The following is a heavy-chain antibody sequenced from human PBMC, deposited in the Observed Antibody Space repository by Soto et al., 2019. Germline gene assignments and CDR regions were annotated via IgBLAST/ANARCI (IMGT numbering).Heavy chain of an antibody. J-gene: IGHJ6*03. D-gene: IGHD2-2*01. CDR1: GYTFINYG. V-gene: IGHV1-18*01. CDR3: ARENAAAAPSYYHYYMDV. CDR2: ISPYNGNT. Sequence: QIQLVQSGAEVKKPGTSVRISCKASGYTFINYGVSWVRQAPGQDLEWMGWISPYNGNTKYAQKLQDRVTMTTDTSTSTAFMELRSLKSDDTGVYHCARENAAAAPSYYHYYMDVWGKGTTVTVSS.